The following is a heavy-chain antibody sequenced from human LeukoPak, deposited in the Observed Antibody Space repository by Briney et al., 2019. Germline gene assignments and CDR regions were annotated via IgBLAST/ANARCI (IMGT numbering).Heavy chain of an antibody. CDR2: IKQDGSEK. J-gene: IGHJ4*02. CDR1: GFKFSSNW. V-gene: IGHV3-7*01. CDR3: AREGPSVTPYY. D-gene: IGHD4-17*01. Sequence: GGSLRLSCAASGFKFSSNWMSWVRQAPGKGLEWVANIKQDGSEKYYVDSVKGRFTISRDNAKNSLYLQMNSLRSEDTAVYYCAREGPSVTPYYWGQGTLVTVSS.